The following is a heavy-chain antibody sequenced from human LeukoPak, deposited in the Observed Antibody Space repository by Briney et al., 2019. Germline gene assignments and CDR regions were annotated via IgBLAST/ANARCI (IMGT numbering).Heavy chain of an antibody. Sequence: ASVKVSCKSSGFTFTDEYIHWVRQAPGQGLEWMGWINPYSGAINYAQKFQGRVTLTRDTSTSTAYMELSRLTSGGTAVYYCARDPKSQLLLDYWGQGTLVTVSS. D-gene: IGHD2-2*01. CDR3: ARDPKSQLLLDY. V-gene: IGHV1-2*02. CDR1: GFTFTDEY. CDR2: INPYSGAI. J-gene: IGHJ4*02.